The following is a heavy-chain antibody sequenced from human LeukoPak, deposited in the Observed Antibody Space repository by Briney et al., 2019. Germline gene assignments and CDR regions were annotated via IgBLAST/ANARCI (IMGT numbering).Heavy chain of an antibody. D-gene: IGHD2-2*01. CDR3: ARHPRYCSSNSCYGPDAFDI. J-gene: IGHJ3*02. CDR2: IYYSGST. V-gene: IGHV4-39*01. CDR1: GGSITTNTDY. Sequence: SETLSLTCTVSGGSITTNTDYWGWVRQPPGKGLEWIGRIYYSGSTYYSPSLKSRVTISVDTSKNQFSLKLTSVTAADTAVYYCARHPRYCSSNSCYGPDAFDIWGQGTMVTVSS.